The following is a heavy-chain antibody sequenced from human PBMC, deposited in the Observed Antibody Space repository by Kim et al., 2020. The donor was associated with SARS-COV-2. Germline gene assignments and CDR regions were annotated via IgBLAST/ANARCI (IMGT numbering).Heavy chain of an antibody. CDR2: IGAAGGGK. Sequence: GGSLRLSCATSGFAFSSYAMRWVRQAPGKGLEWVACIGAAGGGKLYADSVKGRFTISRDNSKNTLYLQMSGLRAEDTAVYFCAKGRWQCRNCGGGFCGQG. D-gene: IGHD4-17*01. V-gene: IGHV3-23*01. CDR1: GFAFSSYA. CDR3: AKGRWQCRNCGGGF. J-gene: IGHJ1*01.